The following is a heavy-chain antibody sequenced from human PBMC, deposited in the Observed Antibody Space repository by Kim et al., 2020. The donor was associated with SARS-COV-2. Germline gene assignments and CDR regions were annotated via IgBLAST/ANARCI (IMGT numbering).Heavy chain of an antibody. D-gene: IGHD6-13*01. V-gene: IGHV4-34*01. Sequence: TPALKSRVTISGDASKSQFSLKLSSVTAADTAVYYCARMEQLVHPYYFDYWGQGTLVTVSS. J-gene: IGHJ4*02. CDR3: ARMEQLVHPYYFDY.